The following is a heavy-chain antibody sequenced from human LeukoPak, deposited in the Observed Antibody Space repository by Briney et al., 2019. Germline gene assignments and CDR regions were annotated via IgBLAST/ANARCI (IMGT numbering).Heavy chain of an antibody. Sequence: ASVKVPCKASGYTFTSYDINWVRQATGQGLEWMGWMNPNSGNTGYAQKFQGRVTMTRNTSISTAYMELSSLRSEDTAVYYCARQNSGSPSYNFDYWGQGTLVTVSS. V-gene: IGHV1-8*01. CDR3: ARQNSGSPSYNFDY. J-gene: IGHJ4*02. CDR2: MNPNSGNT. CDR1: GYTFTSYD. D-gene: IGHD1-26*01.